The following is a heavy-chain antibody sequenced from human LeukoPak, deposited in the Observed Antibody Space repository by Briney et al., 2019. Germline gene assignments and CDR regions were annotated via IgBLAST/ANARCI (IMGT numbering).Heavy chain of an antibody. V-gene: IGHV3-21*04. J-gene: IGHJ5*02. CDR2: ISGSSNYI. CDR1: GFTFNTYS. D-gene: IGHD2-21*02. Sequence: GGSLRLSCVASGFTFNTYSLNWIRQAPGKGLEWVSSISGSSNYIFYTDSVKGRFTISRDNAKNSLYLQMNSLRSEDTAVYYCARVAVTGYNWFDPWGQGTLVTVSS. CDR3: ARVAVTGYNWFDP.